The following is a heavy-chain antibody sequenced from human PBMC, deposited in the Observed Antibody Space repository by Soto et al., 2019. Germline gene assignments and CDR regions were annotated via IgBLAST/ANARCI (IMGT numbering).Heavy chain of an antibody. CDR1: GYTFTSYG. J-gene: IGHJ6*02. V-gene: IGHV1-18*04. CDR2: ISAYNGNT. Sequence: GASVKVSCKASGYTFTSYGISWVRQAPGQGLEWMGWISAYNGNTNYAQKLQGRVTMTTDTSTSTAYMELRSLRSDDTAVYYCARTVSSGWYRGLDYYYGMDVWGQGTTVTVSS. CDR3: ARTVSSGWYRGLDYYYGMDV. D-gene: IGHD6-19*01.